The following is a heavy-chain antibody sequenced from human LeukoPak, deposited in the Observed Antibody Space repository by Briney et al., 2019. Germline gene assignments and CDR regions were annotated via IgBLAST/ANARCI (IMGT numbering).Heavy chain of an antibody. CDR3: AKVRTMIAVAFDI. CDR1: GFPLSSYA. V-gene: IGHV3-23*01. Sequence: QSGGSLRLSCAVSGFPLSSYAMSWVRQAPGKGLEWVSATSSSDAGKYYADSVRGRFTISRDNSKNTLYLQMNSLRAEDAAVYYCAKVRTMIAVAFDIWGQGTMVTVSS. J-gene: IGHJ3*02. D-gene: IGHD3-22*01. CDR2: TSSSDAGK.